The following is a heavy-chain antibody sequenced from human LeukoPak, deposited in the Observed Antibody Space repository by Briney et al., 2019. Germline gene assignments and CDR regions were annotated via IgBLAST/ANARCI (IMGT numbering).Heavy chain of an antibody. J-gene: IGHJ4*02. V-gene: IGHV4-30-2*01. Sequence: PSQTLSLTCTVSGGSISSGDYYWSWIRQPPGKGLEWIGYIYHSGSTYYNPSLKSRVTISVDRSKNQFSLKLSSVTAADTAVYYCAREGDCSSTSCYFYGYWGQGTLVTVSS. CDR1: GGSISSGDYY. CDR2: IYHSGST. D-gene: IGHD2-2*01. CDR3: AREGDCSSTSCYFYGY.